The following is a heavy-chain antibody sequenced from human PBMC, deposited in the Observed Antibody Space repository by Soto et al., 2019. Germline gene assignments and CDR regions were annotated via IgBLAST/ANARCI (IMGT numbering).Heavy chain of an antibody. J-gene: IGHJ6*02. D-gene: IGHD2-15*01. V-gene: IGHV4-34*01. CDR3: ARGPQGFCIGARCSPLGYYGLDF. CDR2: INPSGST. CDR1: GGSLSDYY. Sequence: SETLSLTCAVNGGSLSDYYWGWIRQPPGKGLEWIGEINPSGSTNYKSFLKSRVTISVDTSKNQFSLKLTSVTAADTAVYYCARGPQGFCIGARCSPLGYYGLDFWGRGTTVTVSS.